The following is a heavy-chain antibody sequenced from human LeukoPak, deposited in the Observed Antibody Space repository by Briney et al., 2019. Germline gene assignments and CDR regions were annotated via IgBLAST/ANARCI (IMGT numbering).Heavy chain of an antibody. CDR3: ARDIVVVAATHSNWFDP. V-gene: IGHV1-69*13. CDR2: IIPIFGTA. D-gene: IGHD2-15*01. CDR1: GGTFSSYA. Sequence: SVKVSCTASGGTFSSYAISWARQAPGQGLEWMGGIIPIFGTANYAQKFQGRVTITADESTSTAYMELSSLRSEDTAVYYCARDIVVVAATHSNWFDPWGQGTLVTVSS. J-gene: IGHJ5*02.